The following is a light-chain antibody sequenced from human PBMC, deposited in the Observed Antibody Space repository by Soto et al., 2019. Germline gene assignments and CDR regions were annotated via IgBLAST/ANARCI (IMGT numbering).Light chain of an antibody. J-gene: IGLJ2*01. CDR2: DNN. Sequence: QSVLTQPPSVSAAPGQKVTISCSGSSSNIGDNYVSWYQQLPGTAPKLFIYDNNKRPSGIPDRFSGSKSGTSATLGITGLXTXXXXXXXXGTWDSSLSAAVFGGGTKLTVL. CDR1: SSNIGDNY. CDR3: GTWDSSLSAAV. V-gene: IGLV1-51*01.